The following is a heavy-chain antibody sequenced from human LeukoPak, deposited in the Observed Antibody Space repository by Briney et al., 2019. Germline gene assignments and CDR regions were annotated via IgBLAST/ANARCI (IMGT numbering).Heavy chain of an antibody. CDR1: GGSFSGYY. CDR3: ARGWESSGWYSY. V-gene: IGHV4-34*01. Sequence: PSETLSLTCAVYGGSFSGYYWSWIRQPPGKGLEWIGEINHSGSTNYNPSLKSRVTISVDTSKNQFSLKLSSVTAADTAVYYCARGWESSGWYSYWGQGTLVTVSS. D-gene: IGHD6-19*01. J-gene: IGHJ4*02. CDR2: INHSGST.